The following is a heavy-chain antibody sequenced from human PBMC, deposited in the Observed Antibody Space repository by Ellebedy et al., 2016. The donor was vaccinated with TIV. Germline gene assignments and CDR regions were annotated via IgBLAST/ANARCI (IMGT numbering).Heavy chain of an antibody. CDR3: ARVHYYDSGSYIWYFDL. Sequence: MPSETLSLTCTVSGGPITSPDYYWGWIRQPPGKGLEWIGTIYYSGTAYYSPSLKSLVNISVDTSKHQFSLRLNSVTAADTAMYFCARVHYYDSGSYIWYFDLWGRGTLVTVSS. CDR2: IYYSGTA. D-gene: IGHD3-10*01. CDR1: GGPITSPDYY. J-gene: IGHJ2*01. V-gene: IGHV4-39*07.